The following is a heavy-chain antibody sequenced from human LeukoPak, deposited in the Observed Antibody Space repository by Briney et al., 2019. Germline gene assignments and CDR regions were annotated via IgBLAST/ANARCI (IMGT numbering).Heavy chain of an antibody. J-gene: IGHJ4*02. CDR2: IYYSGST. V-gene: IGHV4-39*01. CDR1: GGSISSSSYY. Sequence: SETLSLSCTVSGGSISSSSYYWGWIRQPPGMGLEWIGSIYYSGSTYYNTSLTRRVTISVATSTSQCSLKLSSVTAADTAVYYCASGDGVYFDYWGQGTLVTVSS. CDR3: ASGDGVYFDY. D-gene: IGHD2-21*02.